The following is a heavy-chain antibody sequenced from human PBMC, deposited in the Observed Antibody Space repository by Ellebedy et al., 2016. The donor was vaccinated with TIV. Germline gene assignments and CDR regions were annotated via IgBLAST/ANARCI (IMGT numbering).Heavy chain of an antibody. D-gene: IGHD1-26*01. J-gene: IGHJ6*02. CDR3: ARSLGIGPYGMDV. Sequence: PWGSLRLSCAASGFTFSTFSMTWVRQAPGKGLEWFASISYYSSYIYYADSVKGRFPISRDDAKNSLYLQLDSLGVEDTALYYCARSLGIGPYGMDVWGQGTTVTVSS. V-gene: IGHV3-21*01. CDR2: ISYYSSYI. CDR1: GFTFSTFS.